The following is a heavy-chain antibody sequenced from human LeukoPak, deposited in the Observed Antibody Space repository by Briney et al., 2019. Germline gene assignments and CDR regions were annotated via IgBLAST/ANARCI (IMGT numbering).Heavy chain of an antibody. J-gene: IGHJ4*02. D-gene: IGHD2-8*01. CDR3: ARVSPGYCTKGVCAIDY. Sequence: PSETLSLTCTVSGGSISSSNFYWRWIRQPPGKGLEGIATIYYSGSTYYNPSLKSRVTISVDTSKNQFSLKLSSVTAADTAVYYCARVSPGYCTKGVCAIDYWGQGTLVTVSS. CDR1: GGSISSSNFY. CDR2: IYYSGST. V-gene: IGHV4-39*07.